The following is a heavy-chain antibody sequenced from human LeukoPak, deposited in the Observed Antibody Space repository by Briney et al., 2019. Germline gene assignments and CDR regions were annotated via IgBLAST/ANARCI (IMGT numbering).Heavy chain of an antibody. CDR1: GGSISSSSHY. V-gene: IGHV4-39*01. CDR2: IYYSERT. Sequence: SETLSLTCTVSGGSISSSSHYWGWIRQPPGKGLEWIGSIYYSERTYYNPSLKSRVTISVDTSKNQFSLKLSSVTAADTAVYYCARTRYYYNSRSYGAPYYFDYWGQGTLVTVSS. CDR3: ARTRYYYNSRSYGAPYYFDY. J-gene: IGHJ4*02. D-gene: IGHD3-10*01.